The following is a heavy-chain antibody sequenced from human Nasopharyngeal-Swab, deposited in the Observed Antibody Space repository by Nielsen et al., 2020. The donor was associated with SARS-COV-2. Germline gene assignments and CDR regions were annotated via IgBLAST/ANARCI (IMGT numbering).Heavy chain of an antibody. CDR3: ANRRGGSWHPYCFDY. D-gene: IGHD6-13*01. J-gene: IGHJ4*02. CDR1: GFTFSSHD. V-gene: IGHV3-23*01. Sequence: GESLKISCAASGFTFSSHDMSWVRQAPGKGLEWVSTIGGSGGSTNYADSVKGRFTISRDNPENTLYLQMNTLRAEDTAVYYCANRRGGSWHPYCFDYWGRGTLVTVSS. CDR2: IGGSGGST.